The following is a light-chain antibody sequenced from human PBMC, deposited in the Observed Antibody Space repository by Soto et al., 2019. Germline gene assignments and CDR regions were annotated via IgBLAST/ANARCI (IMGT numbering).Light chain of an antibody. CDR2: TAS. CDR3: QQYGTSWT. J-gene: IGKJ1*01. V-gene: IGKV3-20*01. Sequence: EIMLTQSPGTLSLSPGASATLSCRSSQSVCGNYLAWYQHKPRQAPRLLIYTASRRAPGVPDRFSGSGSGTDFILSISRLEPEDCAGYDFQQYGTSWTFGQGTKVEV. CDR1: QSVCGNY.